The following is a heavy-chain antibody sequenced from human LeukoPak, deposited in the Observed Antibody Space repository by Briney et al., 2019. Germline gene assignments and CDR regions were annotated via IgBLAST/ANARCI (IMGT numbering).Heavy chain of an antibody. CDR1: GFTFSSYG. V-gene: IGHV3-30*19. CDR3: ARGDGSSGD. CDR2: ISYDGSNK. J-gene: IGHJ4*02. Sequence: GRSLRLSCAASGFTFSSYGMHWVRQAPGKGLEWVAVISYDGSNKYYADSVKGRFTISRDNSKNTLYLQMNSLRAEDTAVYYCARGDGSSGDWGQGTLVTVSS. D-gene: IGHD3-22*01.